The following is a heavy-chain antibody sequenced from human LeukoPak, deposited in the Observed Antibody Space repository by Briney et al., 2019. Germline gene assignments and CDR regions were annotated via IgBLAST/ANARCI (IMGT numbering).Heavy chain of an antibody. J-gene: IGHJ4*02. CDR2: ISGSGGST. V-gene: IGHV3-23*01. CDR3: ARVRDYNYLWDFFDC. Sequence: GGSLRLSCAASGFTFSSYAMSWVRQAPGKGLEWVSAISGSGGSTYYADSVKGRFTISRDNSKNTLYLQMNSLTAEDTAVYYCARVRDYNYLWDFFDCWGQGTLVTVSS. CDR1: GFTFSSYA. D-gene: IGHD5-24*01.